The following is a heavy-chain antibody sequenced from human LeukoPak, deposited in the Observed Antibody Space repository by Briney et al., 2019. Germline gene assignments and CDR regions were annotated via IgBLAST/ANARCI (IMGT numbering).Heavy chain of an antibody. J-gene: IGHJ4*02. Sequence: GRSLRLSCAASGFTFSSHAMHWVRQAPGRGLEWVAVISIDGTNKYYADSVKGRFTISRDNSKNTLYLYMNSLRVDDTGVYYCARRTAVAGSDYSGQGTLVTVSS. CDR3: ARRTAVAGSDY. V-gene: IGHV3-30-3*01. D-gene: IGHD6-13*01. CDR1: GFTFSSHA. CDR2: ISIDGTNK.